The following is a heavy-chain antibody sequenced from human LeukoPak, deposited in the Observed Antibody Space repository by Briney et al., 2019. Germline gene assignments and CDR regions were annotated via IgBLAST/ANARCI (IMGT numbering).Heavy chain of an antibody. CDR3: AKEMATMNAFDI. CDR2: IYSGGTT. CDR1: GFTVSSNY. V-gene: IGHV3-66*01. J-gene: IGHJ3*02. Sequence: PGGSLRLSCVASGFTVSSNYMSWVRQAPGKGLEWVSVIYSGGTTDYKDSVKDRLIISRDNSKNTLYLQMNSLRAEDTAVYYCAKEMATMNAFDIWGQGTMVTVSS. D-gene: IGHD5-24*01.